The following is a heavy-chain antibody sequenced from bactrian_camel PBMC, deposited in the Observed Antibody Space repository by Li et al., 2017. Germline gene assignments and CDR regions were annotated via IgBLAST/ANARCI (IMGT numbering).Heavy chain of an antibody. CDR1: GEYRRRSNC. D-gene: IGHD3*01. CDR2: SYTAGGII. J-gene: IGHJ4*01. Sequence: HVQLVESGGGSVQARGSLRLSCTASGEYRRRSNCMAWFRQSPGKEREAIVASYTAGGIIYYADSVKGRFTLSVDHGENTVYLQMNALKPEDTAMYYCAADSKYEKVLVQWVELFDIQGQGTQVTVS. V-gene: IGHV3S54*01.